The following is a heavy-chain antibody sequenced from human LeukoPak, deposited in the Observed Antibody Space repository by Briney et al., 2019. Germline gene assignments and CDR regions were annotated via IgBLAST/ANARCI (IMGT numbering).Heavy chain of an antibody. CDR3: ARDQAYYDILTGYRPDAFDI. V-gene: IGHV4-59*01. D-gene: IGHD3-9*01. Sequence: SETLSLTCTVSGGSISSYYWSWSRQPPGKGLEWIGYIYYSGSTNYNPSLKSRVTISVDTSKNQFSLKLSSVTAADTAVYYCARDQAYYDILTGYRPDAFDIWGQGTMVTVSS. CDR1: GGSISSYY. CDR2: IYYSGST. J-gene: IGHJ3*02.